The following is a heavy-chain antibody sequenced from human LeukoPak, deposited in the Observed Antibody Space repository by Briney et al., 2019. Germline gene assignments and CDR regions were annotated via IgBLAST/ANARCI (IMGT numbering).Heavy chain of an antibody. D-gene: IGHD3-10*01. Sequence: GGSLRLSCAASGFTFSSYEMNWVRQAPGKGLEWVSYISSSGSTIYYADSVKGRFTISRDNAKNSLYLQMNSLRAEDTAVYYCARDPNTYGSGSDGDYWGQGTLVTVSS. CDR2: ISSSGSTI. CDR1: GFTFSSYE. V-gene: IGHV3-48*03. CDR3: ARDPNTYGSGSDGDY. J-gene: IGHJ4*02.